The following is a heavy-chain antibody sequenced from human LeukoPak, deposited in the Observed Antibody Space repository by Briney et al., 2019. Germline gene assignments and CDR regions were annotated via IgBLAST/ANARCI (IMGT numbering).Heavy chain of an antibody. CDR1: GFTFSSYW. Sequence: PGGSLRLSCAASGFTFSSYWMSWVRQAPGKGLEWVANIKQDGSEKYYVDSVKGRFTISRDNAKNSLYLQMNSLRAEDTAVYYCARDFLVPAATFAFDIWGQGTMVTVSS. CDR2: IKQDGSEK. J-gene: IGHJ3*02. CDR3: ARDFLVPAATFAFDI. V-gene: IGHV3-7*01. D-gene: IGHD2-2*01.